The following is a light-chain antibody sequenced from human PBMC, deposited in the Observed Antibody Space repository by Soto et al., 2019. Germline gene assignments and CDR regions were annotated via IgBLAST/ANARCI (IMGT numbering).Light chain of an antibody. Sequence: QSVLTQPPSVSEAPGQRVTISCTGSSSNIGAGYEAHWYQQVPGTAPKLLIYENNNRPSGVPDLFSGSKSGTSASLAITGLQAEDEADYYCQSYDSSLSGYVFVTGTKLTVL. CDR3: QSYDSSLSGYV. V-gene: IGLV1-40*01. CDR1: SSNIGAGYE. J-gene: IGLJ1*01. CDR2: ENN.